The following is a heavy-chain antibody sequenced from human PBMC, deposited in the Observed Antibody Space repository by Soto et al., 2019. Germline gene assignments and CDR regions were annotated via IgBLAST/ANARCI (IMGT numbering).Heavy chain of an antibody. J-gene: IGHJ4*02. V-gene: IGHV4-59*01. CDR2: VYYSGST. Sequence: PSETLSLTCSVSGGSISNSYWSWIRQPPGKGLEWIGYVYYSGSTNYNPSLKSRVTISVDTSKNQFSLKLSSVTAADTAVYYCARDARYSYAYGYDYWGQGKLVTLSS. D-gene: IGHD5-18*01. CDR1: GGSISNSY. CDR3: ARDARYSYAYGYDY.